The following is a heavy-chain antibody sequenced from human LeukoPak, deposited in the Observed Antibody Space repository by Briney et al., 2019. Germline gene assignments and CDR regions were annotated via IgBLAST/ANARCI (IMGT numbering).Heavy chain of an antibody. V-gene: IGHV3-21*01. D-gene: IGHD1-26*01. J-gene: IGHJ6*02. CDR3: AGKTYSGSYQTPLHYYYGMDV. CDR2: ISSSSSYI. Sequence: PGGSLRLSCAASGFTLSSYSMNWDRQAPGKGLEWVSSISSSSSYIYYADSVKGRFTISRDNAKNSLYLQMNSLRAEDTAVYYCAGKTYSGSYQTPLHYYYGMDVWGQGTTVTVSS. CDR1: GFTLSSYS.